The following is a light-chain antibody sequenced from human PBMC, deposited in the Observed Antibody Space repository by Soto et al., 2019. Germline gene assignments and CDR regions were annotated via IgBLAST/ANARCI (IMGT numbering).Light chain of an antibody. CDR3: MQALQTPRKT. Sequence: DIAMTQSPLSLPVTPGEPASISCRSSQSLLHSNGYNYLDWYLQKPGQSPQLLIYLGSNRSSGVPDRFSGSGSGTDFTLKISRVEAEDVGVYYCMQALQTPRKTFGQGTKVDIK. J-gene: IGKJ1*01. CDR2: LGS. V-gene: IGKV2-28*01. CDR1: QSLLHSNGYNY.